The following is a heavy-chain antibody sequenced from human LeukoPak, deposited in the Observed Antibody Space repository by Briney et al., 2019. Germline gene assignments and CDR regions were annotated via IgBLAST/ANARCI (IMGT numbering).Heavy chain of an antibody. CDR2: IKSTADGGTT. J-gene: IGHJ6*03. V-gene: IGHV3-15*01. CDR3: TTDRPRNDHVGNYYYFYMDV. Sequence: GGSLRLSCATSGFTFNNAWMSWVRQAPDKGLECVGRIKSTADGGTTDYAAPVKGRFTISRDDLRNTVHLQMTSLKTEDTAVYYCTTDRPRNDHVGNYYYFYMDVWGRGTTVTVSS. CDR1: GFTFNNAW. D-gene: IGHD1-14*01.